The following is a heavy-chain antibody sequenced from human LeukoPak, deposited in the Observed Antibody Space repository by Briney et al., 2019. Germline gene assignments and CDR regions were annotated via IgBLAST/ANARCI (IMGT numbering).Heavy chain of an antibody. Sequence: PSETLSLTCTVSGGSISSGGYYWSWIRQPPGKGLEWIGEINHSGSTNYNPSLKSRVTISVDTSKNQFSLKLSSVTAADTAVYYCARGGFYCGGDCYSVFDYWGQGTLVTVSS. CDR3: ARGGFYCGGDCYSVFDY. D-gene: IGHD2-21*02. J-gene: IGHJ4*02. CDR1: GGSISSGGYY. CDR2: INHSGST. V-gene: IGHV4-39*07.